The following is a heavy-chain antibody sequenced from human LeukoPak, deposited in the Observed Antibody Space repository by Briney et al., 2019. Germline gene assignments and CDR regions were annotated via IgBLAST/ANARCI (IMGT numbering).Heavy chain of an antibody. V-gene: IGHV3-21*06. D-gene: IGHD2-21*02. CDR1: GFSVSDYG. CDR3: ARDPTSDRFQYFNF. Sequence: PGGSLRLSCAASGFSVSDYGVNWVRQAPGKGLEWVSCISNTYSAIYYADAVKGRFTVSRDNAKNSVCLQMNSLTVEDTAVYYCARDPTSDRFQYFNFWGQGALVTVSS. J-gene: IGHJ4*02. CDR2: ISNTYSAI.